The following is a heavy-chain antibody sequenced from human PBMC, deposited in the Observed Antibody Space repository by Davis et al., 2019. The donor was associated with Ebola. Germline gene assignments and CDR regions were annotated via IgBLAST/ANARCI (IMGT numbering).Heavy chain of an antibody. CDR1: GGTFSSYG. CDR3: AREAIAVAEFSWFDP. CDR2: ISAYNGNT. J-gene: IGHJ5*02. D-gene: IGHD6-19*01. Sequence: AASVKVSCKASGGTFSSYGISWVRQAPGQGLEWMGWISAYNGNTNYAQKLQGRVTMTTDTSTSTAYMELRSLRSDDTAVYYCAREAIAVAEFSWFDPWGQGTLVTVSS. V-gene: IGHV1-18*01.